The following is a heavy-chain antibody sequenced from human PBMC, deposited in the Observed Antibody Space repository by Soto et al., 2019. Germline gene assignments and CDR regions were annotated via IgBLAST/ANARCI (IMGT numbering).Heavy chain of an antibody. V-gene: IGHV3-33*01. CDR2: IWYDGSNK. CDR3: ARGFGLGVPAGTNFDY. J-gene: IGHJ4*02. D-gene: IGHD2-2*01. CDR1: GFTFSSYG. Sequence: GGSLRLSCAASGFTFSSYGMHWVRQAPGKGLEWVAVIWYDGSNKYYADSVKGRFTISRDNSKNTLYLQMNSLRAEDTAVYYCARGFGLGVPAGTNFDYWGQGTLVTVSS.